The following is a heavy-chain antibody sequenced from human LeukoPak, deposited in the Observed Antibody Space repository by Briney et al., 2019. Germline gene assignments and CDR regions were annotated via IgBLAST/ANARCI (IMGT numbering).Heavy chain of an antibody. V-gene: IGHV1-69*01. CDR1: GFTFSSYA. CDR2: IIPIFGTA. CDR3: AREEHYYDSSGYRYDY. J-gene: IGHJ4*02. D-gene: IGHD3-22*01. Sequence: GGSLRLSCAASGFTFSSYAISWVRQAPGQGLEWMGGIIPIFGTANYAQKFQGRVTITADESTSTAYMELSSLRSEDTAVYYCAREEHYYDSSGYRYDYWGQGTLATVSS.